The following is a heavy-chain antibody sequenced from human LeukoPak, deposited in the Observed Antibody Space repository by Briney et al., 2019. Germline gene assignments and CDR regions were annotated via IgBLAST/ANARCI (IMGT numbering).Heavy chain of an antibody. CDR3: ARERAHYDILTGYYDRARGAFDI. D-gene: IGHD3-9*01. J-gene: IGHJ3*02. Sequence: SETLSLTCTVSGGSISSYYWSWIRQPPGKGLEWIGYIYYSGSTSYNPSLKSRVTISVDTSKNQFSLKLSSVTAADTAVYYCARERAHYDILTGYYDRARGAFDIWGQGTMVTVSS. CDR2: IYYSGST. V-gene: IGHV4-59*01. CDR1: GGSISSYY.